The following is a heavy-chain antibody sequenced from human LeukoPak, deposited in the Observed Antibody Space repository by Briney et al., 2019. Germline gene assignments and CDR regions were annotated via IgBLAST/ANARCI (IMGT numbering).Heavy chain of an antibody. Sequence: SGTLSLTCTVSGVSVSNGSYYWSWIRQPPGKGLEWIGNMHYSGSTNYNLSLKSRVTISVDTSMNQFSLLLTFATAADTAVYYCARDSLLRGSGWDYWYFDLWGRGTLVTVSS. CDR2: MHYSGST. V-gene: IGHV4-61*01. J-gene: IGHJ2*01. D-gene: IGHD6-25*01. CDR3: ARDSLLRGSGWDYWYFDL. CDR1: GVSVSNGSYY.